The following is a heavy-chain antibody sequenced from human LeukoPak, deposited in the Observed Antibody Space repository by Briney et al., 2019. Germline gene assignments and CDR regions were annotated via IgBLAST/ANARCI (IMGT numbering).Heavy chain of an antibody. CDR1: GYTFTSYG. D-gene: IGHD2-2*02. J-gene: IGHJ5*02. CDR3: ARGGRVYCSSTSCYTGWFDP. CDR2: ISAYNGNT. V-gene: IGHV1-18*01. Sequence: ASVKVSCKASGYTFTSYGISWVRQAPGQGLEWMGWISAYNGNTNYAQKLQGRVTMTTDTSTSTAYMELRSLRSDDTAVYYCARGGRVYCSSTSCYTGWFDPWGQGTLVTVSS.